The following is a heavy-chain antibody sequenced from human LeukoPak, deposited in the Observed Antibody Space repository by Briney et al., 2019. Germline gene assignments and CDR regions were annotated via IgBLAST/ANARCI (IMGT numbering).Heavy chain of an antibody. J-gene: IGHJ4*02. CDR1: GFTFSSYE. CDR3: ARRGTSRSSYYFDY. V-gene: IGHV3-48*03. Sequence: GGSLRLSCAASGFTFSSYEMNWVRQAPGKGLKWVSYISTSASTIYYADSVKGRFTSTRDNAKNSLYLQMNSLRAEDTAVYYCARRGTSRSSYYFDYWGQGTLVTVSS. CDR2: ISTSASTI.